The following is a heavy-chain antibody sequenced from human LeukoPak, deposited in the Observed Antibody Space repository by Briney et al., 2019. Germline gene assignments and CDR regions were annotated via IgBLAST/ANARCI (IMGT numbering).Heavy chain of an antibody. V-gene: IGHV5-51*01. D-gene: IGHD3-9*01. J-gene: IGHJ4*02. CDR2: IYPGDSDT. CDR3: ARQRGILTGYPIAFDI. Sequence: GESLKISCKGSGYSFTSYWIGWVRQMPGKGLEWMGIIYPGDSDTRYSPSFQGQVTISADKSISTAYLQWSSLKASDTAMYYCARQRGILTGYPIAFDIWGQGTLVTVSS. CDR1: GYSFTSYW.